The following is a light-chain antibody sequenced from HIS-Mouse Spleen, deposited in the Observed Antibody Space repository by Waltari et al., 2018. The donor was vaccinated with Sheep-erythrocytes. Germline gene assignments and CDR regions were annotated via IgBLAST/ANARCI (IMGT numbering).Light chain of an antibody. CDR1: SSDAGGYNY. CDR2: EVS. J-gene: IGLJ3*02. CDR3: SSYAGSNNWV. Sequence: QSALTQPPSASGSPGPSVTISCTGTSSDAGGYNYVHWYQQHPGKAPKLTIYEVSKRPSGVPDRFSGSKSGNTASLTVSGLQAEDEADYYCSSYAGSNNWVFGGGTKLTVL. V-gene: IGLV2-8*01.